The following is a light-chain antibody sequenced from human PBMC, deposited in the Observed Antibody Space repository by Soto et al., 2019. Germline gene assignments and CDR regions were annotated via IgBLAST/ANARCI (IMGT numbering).Light chain of an antibody. CDR2: EVN. V-gene: IGLV2-8*01. J-gene: IGLJ1*01. CDR3: TSYAGGNNV. CDR1: SSDVGGYNY. Sequence: QSALTQPPSASGSPGQSVTISCTGTSSDVGGYNYVSWYQQHPGKVPKLMVYEVNKRPSGVPDRFSGSKSGNTASLTISGLQAEAEADYYCTSYAGGNNVFGTGTKLTVL.